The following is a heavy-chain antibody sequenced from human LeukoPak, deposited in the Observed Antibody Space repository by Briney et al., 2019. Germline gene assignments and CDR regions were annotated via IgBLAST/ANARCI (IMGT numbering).Heavy chain of an antibody. D-gene: IGHD6-19*01. J-gene: IGHJ4*02. CDR3: ANEEGIAVAGTSYFDY. Sequence: GASVKVSCKASGGTFSSYAISWVRQAPGQGLEWMGGIIPIFGTANYAQKFQGRVTITTDESTSTAYMELSSLRSEDTAVYYCANEEGIAVAGTSYFDYWGQGTLVTVSS. V-gene: IGHV1-69*05. CDR2: IIPIFGTA. CDR1: GGTFSSYA.